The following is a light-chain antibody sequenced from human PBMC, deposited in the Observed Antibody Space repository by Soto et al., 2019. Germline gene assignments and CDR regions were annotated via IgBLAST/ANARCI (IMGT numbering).Light chain of an antibody. Sequence: EIVLTQSPGTWSWSPSERATLSCRASQNIRSNYVAWYQQKPGQAPTLLIFGSSSTATAIPDTFSARGSGPAFTLTNSRLEPEDLAVYYCHPYGYSPLTLGRGTKVDTK. CDR2: GSS. V-gene: IGKV3-20*01. CDR3: HPYGYSPLT. J-gene: IGKJ4*01. CDR1: QNIRSNY.